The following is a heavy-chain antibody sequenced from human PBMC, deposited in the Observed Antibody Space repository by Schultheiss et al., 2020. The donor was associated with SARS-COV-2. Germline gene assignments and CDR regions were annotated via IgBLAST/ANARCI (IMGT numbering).Heavy chain of an antibody. V-gene: IGHV4-59*08. CDR1: GGSFSGYY. CDR3: ARQNYYYYYMDV. Sequence: SETLSLTCAVYGGSFSGYYWSWIRQPPGKGLEWIGYIYYSGSTNYNPSLKSRVTISVDTSKNQFSLQLSSVTAADTAVYYCARQNYYYYYMDVWGKGTTVTVSS. J-gene: IGHJ6*03. CDR2: IYYSGST.